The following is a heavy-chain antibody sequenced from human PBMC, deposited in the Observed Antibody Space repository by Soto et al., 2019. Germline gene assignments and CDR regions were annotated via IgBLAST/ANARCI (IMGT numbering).Heavy chain of an antibody. V-gene: IGHV3-23*01. Sequence: GGSLRLSCSASVFTFSSYAMSWVRQAPGKGLEWVSAISGSGGSTYYADSVKGRFTISRDNSKNTLYLQMNSLRAEDTPVYYCAKSWELPSLDYCGQVNLFTAS. D-gene: IGHD1-26*01. CDR3: AKSWELPSLDY. CDR1: VFTFSSYA. J-gene: IGHJ4*02. CDR2: ISGSGGST.